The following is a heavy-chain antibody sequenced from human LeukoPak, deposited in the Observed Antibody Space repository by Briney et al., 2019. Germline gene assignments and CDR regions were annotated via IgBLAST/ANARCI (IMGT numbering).Heavy chain of an antibody. Sequence: PSETLSLTCTVSGGSISSPTYYWAWIRQPPGQELEWIKTIHHSGSTYDNPSLKSRFTMSVDTSKNQFFLNLSSVTAADTAVYYCARLGGHHDPPDYWGQGTLVTVSS. CDR2: IHHSGST. J-gene: IGHJ4*02. CDR1: GGSISSPTYY. D-gene: IGHD1-1*01. CDR3: ARLGGHHDPPDY. V-gene: IGHV4-39*01.